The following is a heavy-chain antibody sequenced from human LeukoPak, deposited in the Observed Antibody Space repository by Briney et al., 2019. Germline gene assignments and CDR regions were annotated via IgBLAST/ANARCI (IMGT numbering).Heavy chain of an antibody. CDR3: ARGQWLVPMDY. CDR1: GYSISSGYY. D-gene: IGHD6-19*01. CDR2: IYHSGCT. V-gene: IGHV4-38-2*02. J-gene: IGHJ4*02. Sequence: SETLSLTCTVSGYSISSGYYWGWIRQPPGKGLEWIGSIYHSGCTYYNPSLKSRVTISVDTSKNQFSLKLSSVTAADTAVYYCARGQWLVPMDYWGQGTLVTVSS.